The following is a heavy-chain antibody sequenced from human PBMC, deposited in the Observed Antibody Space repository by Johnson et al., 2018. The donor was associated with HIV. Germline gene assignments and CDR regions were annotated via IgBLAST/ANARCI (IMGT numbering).Heavy chain of an antibody. CDR1: GFTFSDCD. V-gene: IGHV3-11*04. D-gene: IGHD5-12*01. CDR3: ARSYPSLRGWLRRPSDEFGAFDI. Sequence: QLQLVESGGGLVQPRGSLSLSSAASGFTFSDCDMSWVRQGPGQGLEWVSAITVRGSTIYYDDSLTRRFTISRATPQNSLYLQMNSLRAEDTAVYYCARSYPSLRGWLRRPSDEFGAFDIWGQGTMVTVSS. J-gene: IGHJ3*02. CDR2: ITVRGSTI.